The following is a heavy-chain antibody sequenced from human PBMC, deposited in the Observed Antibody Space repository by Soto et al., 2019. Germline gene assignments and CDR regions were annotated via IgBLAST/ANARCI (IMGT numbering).Heavy chain of an antibody. V-gene: IGHV3-33*01. J-gene: IGHJ6*03. D-gene: IGHD1-20*01. CDR2: IWYDGSNK. CDR1: GFTFSSYG. CDR3: ARDRTEYNWSPYYYYSLDV. Sequence: QVQLVESGGGVVQPGRSLRLSCAASGFTFSSYGMHWVRQAPGKGLERVAVIWYDGSNKYYADSVKGRFTITRDNSKNPLYLQMNSLRAEDTAVYYCARDRTEYNWSPYYYYSLDVWGIGTTVTFSS.